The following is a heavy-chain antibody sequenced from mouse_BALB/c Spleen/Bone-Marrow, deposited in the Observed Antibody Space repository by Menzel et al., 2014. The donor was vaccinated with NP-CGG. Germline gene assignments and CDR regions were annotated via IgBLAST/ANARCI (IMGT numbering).Heavy chain of an antibody. CDR3: ARDYYGFSYGFAY. CDR2: INPYNGGT. V-gene: IGHV1-18*01. J-gene: IGHJ3*01. CDR1: GYSFTGYT. Sequence: EVQLVESGPELVKPGASMKISCKASGYSFTGYTMNWVKQSHGKNLEWIGLINPYNGGTNYNQKFKGKATLTVDKSSSTAYMELLSLTSEDSAVYYCARDYYGFSYGFAYWGQGTLVTVSA. D-gene: IGHD1-1*01.